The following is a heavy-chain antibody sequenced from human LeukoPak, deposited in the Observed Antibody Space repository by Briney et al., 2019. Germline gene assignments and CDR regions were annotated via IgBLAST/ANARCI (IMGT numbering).Heavy chain of an antibody. J-gene: IGHJ1*01. V-gene: IGHV1-46*02. Sequence: ASVKVSCKASGYSFNSYYMHWVRQAPGQGLEWMGVINPSAGSASYAQKFQGRVTVTRDTSTSTVYMELSSLRSEDTAVYYCARKYSDYYGSGYPEYFQHWGQGTLVTVSS. CDR2: INPSAGSA. D-gene: IGHD3-22*01. CDR1: GYSFNSYY. CDR3: ARKYSDYYGSGYPEYFQH.